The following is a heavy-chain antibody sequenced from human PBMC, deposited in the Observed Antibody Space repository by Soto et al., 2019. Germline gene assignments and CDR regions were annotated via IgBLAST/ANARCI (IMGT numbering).Heavy chain of an antibody. CDR2: IYWDDDK. Sequence: GPTLVNPTQTLTLTCTFSGFSLSTSGVGVGWIRQPPGKALEWPALIYWDDDKRYSPSLKSRLTITKDTSKNQVVLTMTNMDPVDTATYYCAHRLGTGTMESFDYWGQGTLVTVSS. CDR3: AHRLGTGTMESFDY. J-gene: IGHJ4*02. V-gene: IGHV2-5*02. D-gene: IGHD1-1*01. CDR1: GFSLSTSGVG.